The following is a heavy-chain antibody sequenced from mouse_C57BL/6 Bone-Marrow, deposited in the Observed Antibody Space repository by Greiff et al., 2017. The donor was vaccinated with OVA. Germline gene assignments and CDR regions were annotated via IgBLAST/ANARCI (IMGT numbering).Heavy chain of an antibody. J-gene: IGHJ1*03. V-gene: IGHV1-26*01. CDR2: INPNNGGT. D-gene: IGHD2-4*01. Sequence: VQLQQSGPELVKPGASVKISCKASGYTFTDYYMNWVKQSHGKSLEWIGDINPNNGGTSYTKKFKGKATLTVDKSSSTAYMELRSLTSEDSAVYYCARRDYEDVWGTGTTVTVSS. CDR1: GYTFTDYY. CDR3: ARRDYEDV.